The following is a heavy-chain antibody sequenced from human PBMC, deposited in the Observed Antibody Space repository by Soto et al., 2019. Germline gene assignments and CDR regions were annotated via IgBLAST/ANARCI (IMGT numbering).Heavy chain of an antibody. CDR3: ARATNGFMGAIAPAGYYYYGMDV. J-gene: IGHJ6*02. CDR1: GFTFSDYY. Sequence: QVQLVESGGGLVKPGGSLRLSCAASGFTFSDYYMSWIRQAPGKGMEWVSYISSSGSTIYYADSVKGRFTISRDNAKKALYLQMNRLRAEDTAVYYCARATNGFMGAIAPAGYYYYGMDVWGQGTTVTVSS. V-gene: IGHV3-11*01. D-gene: IGHD1-26*01. CDR2: ISSSGSTI.